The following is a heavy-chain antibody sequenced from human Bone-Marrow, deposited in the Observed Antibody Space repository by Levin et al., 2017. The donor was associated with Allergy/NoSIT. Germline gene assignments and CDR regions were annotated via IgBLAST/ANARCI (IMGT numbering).Heavy chain of an antibody. CDR2: IKSKPDGGTT. CDR1: GFTFSNDW. CDR3: TTLWHYFEGDGGDFDDAFNV. D-gene: IGHD2-21*01. V-gene: IGHV3-15*05. J-gene: IGHJ3*01. Sequence: PGGSLRLSCAASGFTFSNDWKSLTFSKVWMSWVRQAPGKGLEWVGRIKSKPDGGTTDYAAPVKGRFTISRDDSKNMMYLQMNCLEIEDTDVYYCTTLWHYFEGDGGDFDDAFNVWGQGTMVTVSS.